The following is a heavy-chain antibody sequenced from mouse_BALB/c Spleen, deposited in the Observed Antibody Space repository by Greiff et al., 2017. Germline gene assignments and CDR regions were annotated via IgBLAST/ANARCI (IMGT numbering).Heavy chain of an antibody. CDR3: ARHSNYYGSGSWFAY. CDR1: GFAFSSYD. V-gene: IGHV5-12-1*01. Sequence: EVQLVESGGGLVKPGGSLKLSCAASGFAFSSYDMSWVRQTPEKRLEWVAYISSGGGSTYYPDTVKGRFTISRDNAKNTLYLQMSSLKSEDTAMYYCARHSNYYGSGSWFAYWGQGTLVTVSA. J-gene: IGHJ3*01. CDR2: ISSGGGST. D-gene: IGHD1-1*01.